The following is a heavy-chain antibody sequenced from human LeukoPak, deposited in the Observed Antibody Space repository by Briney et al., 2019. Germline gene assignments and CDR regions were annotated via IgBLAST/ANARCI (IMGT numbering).Heavy chain of an antibody. V-gene: IGHV4-59*01. CDR2: IYYSGST. CDR1: GGSISNYY. J-gene: IGHJ4*02. Sequence: SETLSLTCTVSGGSISNYYWNWIRQPPGKGLEWIGYIYYSGSTNCNPSLKSRVTISVDTSKNQFSLKLSSVTAADTAVYYCARGNSGSVPYYWGQGILVTVSS. CDR3: ARGNSGSVPYY. D-gene: IGHD5-12*01.